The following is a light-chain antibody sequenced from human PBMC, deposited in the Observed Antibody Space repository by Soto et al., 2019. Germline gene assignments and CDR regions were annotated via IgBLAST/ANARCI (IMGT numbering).Light chain of an antibody. V-gene: IGKV3-15*01. CDR3: QQYGTSPPT. CDR2: GAS. CDR1: QSVSTN. Sequence: EIVMTQSPDTLSVSPGERATLSCRASQSVSTNLAWYQQKPGQAPRLLIYGASTRATGIPARFSGSGSGTEFTLTISSLQSEDFAVYHCQQYGTSPPTFGQGTKVEI. J-gene: IGKJ1*01.